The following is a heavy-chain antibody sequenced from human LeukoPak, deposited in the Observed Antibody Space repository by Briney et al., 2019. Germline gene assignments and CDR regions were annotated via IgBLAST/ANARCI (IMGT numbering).Heavy chain of an antibody. D-gene: IGHD3-10*01. CDR2: ISGSGGSK. CDR1: GFTFSSYA. V-gene: IGHV3-23*01. J-gene: IGHJ4*02. Sequence: PGGSLRLSCAASGFTFSSYAMTWVRQAPGKGLEWVSAISGSGGSKYYADSVKGRFTISGDNSKNTLYLQMNSLRAEDTAVYYCAKDDRITMVRGVVTGFDYWGQGTLVTVSS. CDR3: AKDDRITMVRGVVTGFDY.